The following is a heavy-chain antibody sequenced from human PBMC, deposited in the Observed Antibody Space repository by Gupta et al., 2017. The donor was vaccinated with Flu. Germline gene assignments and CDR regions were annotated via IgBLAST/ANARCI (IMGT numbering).Heavy chain of an antibody. Sequence: GRNWVRRARGKGQEWVAVIWYDENEKDAEDSGKGRFTISRENSEETVELQMNSLGEEATAVYCCAKSVSWAGGNCYNPVGRWGQGTEVIVAS. D-gene: IGHD2-21*01. CDR3: AKSVSWAGGNCYNPVGR. CDR1: G. CDR2: IWYDENEK. J-gene: IGHJ4*02. V-gene: IGHV3-33*06.